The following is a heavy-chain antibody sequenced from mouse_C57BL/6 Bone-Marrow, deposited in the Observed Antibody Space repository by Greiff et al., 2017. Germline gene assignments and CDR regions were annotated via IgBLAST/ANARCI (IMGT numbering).Heavy chain of an antibody. V-gene: IGHV1-61*01. Sequence: QVHVKQPGAELVRPGSSVKLSCKASGYTFTSYWMDWVKQRPGQGLEWIGNIYPSDSETHYNQKFKDKATLTVDKSSSTAYMQLSSLTSEDSAVYYCARIDYSNYDYYAMDYWGQGTSVTVSS. J-gene: IGHJ4*01. CDR3: ARIDYSNYDYYAMDY. CDR1: GYTFTSYW. D-gene: IGHD2-5*01. CDR2: IYPSDSET.